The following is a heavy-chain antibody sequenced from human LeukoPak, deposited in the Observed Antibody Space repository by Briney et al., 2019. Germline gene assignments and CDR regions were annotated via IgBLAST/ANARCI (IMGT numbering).Heavy chain of an antibody. J-gene: IGHJ4*02. CDR2: INQDGSEK. V-gene: IGHV3-7*01. Sequence: GSLRLFCSGSGFNLSSYWVKLVRQAPGEGLGPVANINQDGSEKYYVDSVKGRFTISRDNAKNSLYLQMNSLRAEDTAVYYCARARDWGDYFDYWGQGTLVTVSS. CDR1: GFNLSSYW. D-gene: IGHD3/OR15-3a*01. CDR3: ARARDWGDYFDY.